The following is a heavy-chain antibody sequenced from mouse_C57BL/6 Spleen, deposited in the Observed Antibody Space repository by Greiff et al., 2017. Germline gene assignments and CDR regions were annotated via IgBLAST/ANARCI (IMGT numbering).Heavy chain of an antibody. D-gene: IGHD1-1*01. CDR3: AREGVYYGSSYGY. CDR2: IYPGDGDT. J-gene: IGHJ2*01. Sequence: QVQLKESGPELVKPGASVKISCKASGYAFSSSWMNWVKQRPGKGLEWIGRIYPGDGDTNYNGKFKGKATLTADKSSSTAYMQLSSLTSEDSAVYFCAREGVYYGSSYGYWGQGTTLTVSS. V-gene: IGHV1-82*01. CDR1: GYAFSSSW.